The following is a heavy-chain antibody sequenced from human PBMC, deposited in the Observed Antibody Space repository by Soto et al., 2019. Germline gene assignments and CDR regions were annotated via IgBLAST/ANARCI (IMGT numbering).Heavy chain of an antibody. Sequence: EVKLLESGGGLVQPGGSMRLSCEASGFPFWTYSMSWVRQAPRKGLEWVSGISGSGTATYYTDSVKGRFTVSRDNSKNTLFLQMNSLRPEDTAMYYCAKTRTIFGVVSRHYFDYWGQGTLVTVSS. V-gene: IGHV3-23*01. J-gene: IGHJ4*02. D-gene: IGHD3-3*01. CDR1: GFPFWTYS. CDR2: ISGSGTAT. CDR3: AKTRTIFGVVSRHYFDY.